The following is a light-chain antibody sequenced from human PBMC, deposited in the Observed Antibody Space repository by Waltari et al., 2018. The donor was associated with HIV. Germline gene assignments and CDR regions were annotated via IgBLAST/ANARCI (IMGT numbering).Light chain of an antibody. V-gene: IGLV3-9*01. CDR2: KDI. Sequence: YELSQPLSVSVALGQTARITCGGTNIGTKDVHWYQQRPGQAPLLVIYKDIHRPSGMPGRFSGSKSRNTATLTVRGAQAGDEAVYYWQVWDFSVVFGGGTNLTVL. CDR3: QVWDFSVV. CDR1: NIGTKD. J-gene: IGLJ3*02.